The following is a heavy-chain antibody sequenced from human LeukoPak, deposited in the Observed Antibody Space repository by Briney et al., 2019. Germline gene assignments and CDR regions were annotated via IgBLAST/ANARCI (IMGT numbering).Heavy chain of an antibody. CDR3: TTDRRFLYYFDY. CDR2: IKSKTDGGTT. J-gene: IGHJ4*02. CDR1: GFTFSNAW. Sequence: PGGSLRLSCAASGFTFSNAWMGWVRQAPGKGLGWVGRIKSKTDGGTTYYAAPVKGRFTISRDDSKNTLYLQMNSLKTEDTAVYYCTTDRRFLYYFDYWGQGTLVTVSS. V-gene: IGHV3-15*01. D-gene: IGHD3-3*01.